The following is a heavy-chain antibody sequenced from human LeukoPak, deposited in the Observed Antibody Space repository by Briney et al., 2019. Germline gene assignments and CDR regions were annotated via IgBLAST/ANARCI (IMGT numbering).Heavy chain of an antibody. CDR1: GGSISSYY. D-gene: IGHD3-10*01. CDR3: ARRGYYYGSGSPDAFDI. J-gene: IGHJ3*02. V-gene: IGHV4-59*08. CDR2: IYYSGST. Sequence: PSESLSLTCTVSGGSISSYYWSWIRQPPGKGLEWIGYIYYSGSTNYNPSLKSRVTISVDTSKNQFSLKLSSVTAADTAVYYCARRGYYYGSGSPDAFDIWGQGTMVTVSS.